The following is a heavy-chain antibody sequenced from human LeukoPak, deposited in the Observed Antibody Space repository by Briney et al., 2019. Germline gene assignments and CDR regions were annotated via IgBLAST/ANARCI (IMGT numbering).Heavy chain of an antibody. J-gene: IGHJ4*02. CDR2: IYSGGST. D-gene: IGHD2-2*01. V-gene: IGHV3-53*01. Sequence: GGSLRLSCAASGFTVSSNYMGWVRQAPGKGLEWVSVIYSGGSTYYADSVKGRFTISRDNSKNTLYLQMNSLRAEDTAVYYCARERVPAVIDYWGQGTLVTVSS. CDR1: GFTVSSNY. CDR3: ARERVPAVIDY.